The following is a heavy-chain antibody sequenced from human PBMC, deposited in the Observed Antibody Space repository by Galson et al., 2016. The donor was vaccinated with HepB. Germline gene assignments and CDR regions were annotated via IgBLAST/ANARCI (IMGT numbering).Heavy chain of an antibody. CDR3: VKTLRAYRAVAGTPFDY. J-gene: IGHJ4*02. V-gene: IGHV3-23*01. CDR1: GFTFSTYA. Sequence: SLRLSCAASGFTFSTYAMTWVRQAPGKGLEWVSAISGGGGTTYYSDSVKGCFTMSRDNSKNTLFLQMNSLRVEDTAAYYCVKTLRAYRAVAGTPFDYWGQGTLVAVSS. CDR2: ISGGGGTT. D-gene: IGHD6-19*01.